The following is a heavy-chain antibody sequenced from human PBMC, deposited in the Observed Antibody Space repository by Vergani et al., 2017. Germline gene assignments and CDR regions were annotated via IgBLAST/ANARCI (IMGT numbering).Heavy chain of an antibody. CDR3: ARHQIGRYTEY. D-gene: IGHD1-14*01. Sequence: QLQLQESGPGLVKPSETLSLTCSVSGYSLTSRLDYWGWIRQTPGKGLEWIGSMYHRGTTYYKPSLKSRATLSVDTSKNQISLQVTSVTAADTAVYYCARHQIGRYTEYWGQGILVTVSS. V-gene: IGHV4-39*01. CDR2: MYHRGTT. J-gene: IGHJ4*02. CDR1: GYSLTSRLDY.